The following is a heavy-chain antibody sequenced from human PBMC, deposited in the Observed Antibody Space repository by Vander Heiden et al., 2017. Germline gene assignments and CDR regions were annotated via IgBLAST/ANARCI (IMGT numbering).Heavy chain of an antibody. Sequence: QVQLQESGPGLVKPSQTLSLTCTVSGGSIRRGGYYWSWIRQHPGKGLEWIGYIYYSGSTYYNPSLNSRVTISVDTSKNQFSPKLSSVTAADTAVYYCARDSGYSPDYWGQGTLVTVSS. CDR1: GGSIRRGGYY. J-gene: IGHJ4*02. V-gene: IGHV4-31*03. D-gene: IGHD5-18*01. CDR3: ARDSGYSPDY. CDR2: IYYSGST.